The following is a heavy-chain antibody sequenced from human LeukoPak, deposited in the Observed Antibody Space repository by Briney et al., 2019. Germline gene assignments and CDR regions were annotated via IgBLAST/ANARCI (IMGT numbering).Heavy chain of an antibody. CDR2: ISSSSSYI. CDR3: ARDLYGDYGMDV. Sequence: GGSLRLSCAASGFTFSSYSMNWVRQAPGKGLEWVSSISSSSSYIYYADSLKGRFTISRDNAKLSLYLQMNSLRAEDTAVYYCARDLYGDYGMDVWGQGTTVTVSS. D-gene: IGHD4-17*01. CDR1: GFTFSSYS. V-gene: IGHV3-21*01. J-gene: IGHJ6*02.